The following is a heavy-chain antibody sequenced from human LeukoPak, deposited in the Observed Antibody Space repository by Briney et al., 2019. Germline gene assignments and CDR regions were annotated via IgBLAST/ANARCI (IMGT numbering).Heavy chain of an antibody. V-gene: IGHV3-66*01. CDR3: ARGPRGYHNT. Sequence: GGSLRLSCAASEFSVGSNYMPWVRQAPGKGLEWVSLIYSGGSTYYADSVMGRFTISSDNSKNTLYLQTDSLRAENTAVYYCARGPRGYHNTGGQGTLVTVSS. J-gene: IGHJ4*02. D-gene: IGHD5-12*01. CDR2: IYSGGST. CDR1: EFSVGSNY.